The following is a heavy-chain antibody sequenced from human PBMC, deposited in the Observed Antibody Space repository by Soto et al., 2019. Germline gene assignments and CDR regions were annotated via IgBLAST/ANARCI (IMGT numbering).Heavy chain of an antibody. J-gene: IGHJ4*02. CDR3: AREKNYGSGSFHRPFDY. Sequence: GGSLRLSCAASGFTFSSYSMNWVRQAPGKGLEWVSSISSSSSSYIYYADSVKGRFTISRDNAKNSLYLQMNSLRAEDTAVYYCAREKNYGSGSFHRPFDYWGQGTLVTVSS. CDR1: GFTFSSYS. CDR2: ISSSSSSYI. D-gene: IGHD3-10*01. V-gene: IGHV3-21*01.